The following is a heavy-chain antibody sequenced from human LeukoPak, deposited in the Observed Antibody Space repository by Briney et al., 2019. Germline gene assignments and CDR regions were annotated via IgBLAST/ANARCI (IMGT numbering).Heavy chain of an antibody. V-gene: IGHV1-18*01. J-gene: IGHJ6*02. CDR2: VSVYNGNW. Sequence: WVRQAPGQGLXWVGCVSVYNGNWNYAHILQGRVTMTTDTSTGTAYMELRSLRSDDTAVYYCAREFRYCSGGDCGKPEENGMDVWGQGTTVTVSS. CDR3: AREFRYCSGGDCGKPEENGMDV. D-gene: IGHD2-15*01.